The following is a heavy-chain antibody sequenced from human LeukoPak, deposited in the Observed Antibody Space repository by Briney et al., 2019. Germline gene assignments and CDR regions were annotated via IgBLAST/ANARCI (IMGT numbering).Heavy chain of an antibody. V-gene: IGHV4-59*01. CDR2: VYSSGST. J-gene: IGHJ6*02. Sequence: PSETLSLTCTVSGGSISSFYWSWVRLPPGKGLEWIGYVYSSGSTNYTPSLKRRVSISVDTSKNQFSLQLTSVTAADTAVYYCARSCSDGTCYYYYGLDVWGQGTSVTVSS. CDR3: ARSCSDGTCYYYYGLDV. CDR1: GGSISSFY. D-gene: IGHD2-15*01.